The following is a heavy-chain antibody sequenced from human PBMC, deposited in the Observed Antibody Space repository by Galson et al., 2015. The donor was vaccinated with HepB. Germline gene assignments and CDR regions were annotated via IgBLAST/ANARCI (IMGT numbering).Heavy chain of an antibody. CDR3: ARDHQWLVYFDS. J-gene: IGHJ4*02. V-gene: IGHV6-1*01. Sequence: CAISGDSVSSNSAAWNWIRQSPSRGLEWLGRTYYRSKRSNDYAVSVRGRMTINPDTSKNQFYLQLNSVTPEDTAVYYCARDHQWLVYFDSWGQGSPVTVSS. D-gene: IGHD6-19*01. CDR1: GDSVSSNSAA. CDR2: TYYRSKRSN.